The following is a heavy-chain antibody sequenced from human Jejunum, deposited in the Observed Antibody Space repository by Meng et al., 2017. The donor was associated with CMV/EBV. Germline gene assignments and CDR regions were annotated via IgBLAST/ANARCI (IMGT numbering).Heavy chain of an antibody. CDR2: VFPFLGIA. J-gene: IGHJ4*02. Sequence: KASGGTFSNYIVSWVRQAPGQGLEWMGRVFPFLGIANYAQKFQGRVTITADKSTNTAYMELSGLRSEDTAVYYCATCSGGSCYYAYWGQGTLVTVSS. D-gene: IGHD2-15*01. CDR1: GGTFSNYI. V-gene: IGHV1-69*02. CDR3: ATCSGGSCYYAY.